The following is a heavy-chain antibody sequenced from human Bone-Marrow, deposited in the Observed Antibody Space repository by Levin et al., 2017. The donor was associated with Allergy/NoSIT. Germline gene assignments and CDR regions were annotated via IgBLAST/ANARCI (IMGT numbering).Heavy chain of an antibody. CDR1: GFTVSSNY. Sequence: GESLKISCAASGFTVSSNYMSWVRQAPGKGLEWVSVIYSGGSTYYADSVKGRFTISRDNSKNTLYLQMNSLRAEDTAVYYCARRSSGYYFHFDYWGQGTLVTVSS. J-gene: IGHJ4*02. V-gene: IGHV3-53*01. CDR2: IYSGGST. D-gene: IGHD3-22*01. CDR3: ARRSSGYYFHFDY.